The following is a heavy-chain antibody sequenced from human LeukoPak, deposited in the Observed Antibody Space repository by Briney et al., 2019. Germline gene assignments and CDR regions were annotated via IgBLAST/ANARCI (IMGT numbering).Heavy chain of an antibody. CDR1: GGSISHYY. J-gene: IGHJ3*01. V-gene: IGHV4-59*01. Sequence: SETLSLTCTVSGGSISHYYWSWIRQPPGEGLEWIGYIYYSGSTNYNPSLKSRVTISVDTSKNQFSLNLTSVTTADTAVYYCARVSCSSTSCPRRDALDVWGQGTMVSVSS. CDR3: ARVSCSSTSCPRRDALDV. CDR2: IYYSGST. D-gene: IGHD2-2*01.